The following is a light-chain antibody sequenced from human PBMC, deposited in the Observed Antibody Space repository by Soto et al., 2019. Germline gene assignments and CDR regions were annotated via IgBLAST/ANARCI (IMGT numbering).Light chain of an antibody. J-gene: IGLJ1*01. Sequence: QSALTQPASVSGSPGQSITISCTGSSSDVGGYNFVSWYQHHPDKAPRLILYEVTTRPSGVSSRFSGSKSGNTASLTISGLQADDEANYYCSSYTSTNTPYVFGTGTQLTVL. V-gene: IGLV2-14*01. CDR2: EVT. CDR1: SSDVGGYNF. CDR3: SSYTSTNTPYV.